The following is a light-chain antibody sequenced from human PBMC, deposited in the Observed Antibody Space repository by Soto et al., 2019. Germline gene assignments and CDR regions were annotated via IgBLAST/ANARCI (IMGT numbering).Light chain of an antibody. J-gene: IGKJ1*01. V-gene: IGKV4-1*01. Sequence: DILMTQTSDSLAVSLGERAPINCKSRQSVLYSSNNKNYLSWYQQKTGQPXKXXISWASIRESGVPDRFSGSGSGTAGTLAFRSLQAEDGEVYDCQHSYSTPPTFGQGTKVDVK. CDR2: WAS. CDR1: QSVLYSSNNKNY. CDR3: QHSYSTPPT.